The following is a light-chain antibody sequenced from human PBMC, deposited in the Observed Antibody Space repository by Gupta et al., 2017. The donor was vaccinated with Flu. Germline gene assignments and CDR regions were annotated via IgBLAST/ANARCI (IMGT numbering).Light chain of an antibody. J-gene: IGKJ1*01. Sequence: VGDRVTITCRASQSISTYLNWYQYKPGKAPKLLIYTASSLHSGVPSRFSGSGSGTDFTLTISSLQPEDIATYYCQQSYRLATFGQGTKVEIK. CDR1: QSISTY. V-gene: IGKV1-39*01. CDR3: QQSYRLAT. CDR2: TAS.